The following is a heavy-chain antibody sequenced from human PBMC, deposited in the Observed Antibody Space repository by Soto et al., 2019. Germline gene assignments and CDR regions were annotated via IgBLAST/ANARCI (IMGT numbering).Heavy chain of an antibody. CDR3: AKACVGDTAMVTGWRGQCAVLDY. V-gene: IGHV3-23*01. CDR1: GFTFSSYA. Sequence: EVQLLESGGGLVQPGGSLRLSCAASGFTFSSYAMSWVRQAPGKGLEWVSAISGSGGSTYYADSVKGRFTISRDNSKNTLYLQMKSLRAGDWAVYYCAKACVGDTAMVTGWRGQCAVLDYCGQGTLGAVSA. J-gene: IGHJ4*02. D-gene: IGHD5-18*01. CDR2: ISGSGGST.